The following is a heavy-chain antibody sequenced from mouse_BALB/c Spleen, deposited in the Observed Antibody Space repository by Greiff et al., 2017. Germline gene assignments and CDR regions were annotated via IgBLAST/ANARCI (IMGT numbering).Heavy chain of an antibody. D-gene: IGHD1-2*01. V-gene: IGHV1S29*02. Sequence: VQLKQSGPELVKPGASVKISCKASGYTFTDYNMHWVKQSHGKSLEWIGYIYPYNGGTGYNQKFKSKATLTVDNSSSTAYMELRSLTSEDSAVYYCARWGRLRLYAMDYWGQGTSVTVSS. CDR2: IYPYNGGT. CDR3: ARWGRLRLYAMDY. CDR1: GYTFTDYN. J-gene: IGHJ4*01.